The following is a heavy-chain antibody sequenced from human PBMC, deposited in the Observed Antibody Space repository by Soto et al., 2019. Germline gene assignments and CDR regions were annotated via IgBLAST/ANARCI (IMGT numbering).Heavy chain of an antibody. CDR3: ASPDHYQSSGYYNEFDY. CDR1: GYSFSSYG. D-gene: IGHD3-22*01. J-gene: IGHJ4*02. CDR2: ISAYNGNT. V-gene: IGHV1-18*01. Sequence: ASVNVSCKASGYSFSSYGITWVRQAPGQGLEWMGWISAYNGNTKYAQRLQGRVTMTTDTSTSTASMELRSLRSDDTAVYYCASPDHYQSSGYYNEFDYWGQGTLVTDSS.